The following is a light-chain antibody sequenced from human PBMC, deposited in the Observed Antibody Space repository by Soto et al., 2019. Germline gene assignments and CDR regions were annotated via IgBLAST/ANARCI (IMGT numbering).Light chain of an antibody. CDR3: QQYNNYFT. J-gene: IGKJ1*01. Sequence: IQLTQAASTLSASVVDRVTITCRASQSVQTWLAWFQQKPGKAPKLLIYKATTLETGVPSRFSGSGSETEFTLTISSLQPDDLGTYYCQQYNNYFTFGQGTKVDIK. CDR2: KAT. CDR1: QSVQTW. V-gene: IGKV1-5*03.